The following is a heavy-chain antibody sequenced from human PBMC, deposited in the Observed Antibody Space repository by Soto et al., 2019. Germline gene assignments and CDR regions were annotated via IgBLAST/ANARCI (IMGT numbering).Heavy chain of an antibody. CDR1: GFTFSNAW. J-gene: IGHJ4*02. Sequence: GGSLRLSCAASGFTFSNAWMNWVRQAPGKGLEWVGRIKSKTDGGTTDYAAPVKGRFTISRDDSKNTLYLQMNSLKTEDTAVYYCVLLWFGELPFDYWGQGTLVTVSS. CDR3: VLLWFGELPFDY. D-gene: IGHD3-10*01. V-gene: IGHV3-15*07. CDR2: IKSKTDGGTT.